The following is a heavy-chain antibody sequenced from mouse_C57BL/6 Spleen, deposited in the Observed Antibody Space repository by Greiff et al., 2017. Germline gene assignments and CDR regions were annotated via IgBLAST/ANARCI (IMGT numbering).Heavy chain of an antibody. D-gene: IGHD1-1*01. CDR2: IYPRSGNT. CDR3: ARSSRYYGSSYAMDY. CDR1: GYTFTSYG. V-gene: IGHV1-81*01. J-gene: IGHJ4*01. Sequence: VQLQQSGAELARPGASVKLSCKASGYTFTSYGISWVKQRPGQGLEWIGEIYPRSGNTYYNEKFKGKATLTADKSSSTAYMELRSLTSEDSAVYFCARSSRYYGSSYAMDYWGQGTSVTVSS.